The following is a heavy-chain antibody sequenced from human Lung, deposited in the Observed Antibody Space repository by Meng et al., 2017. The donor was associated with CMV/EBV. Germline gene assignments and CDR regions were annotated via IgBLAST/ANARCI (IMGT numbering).Heavy chain of an antibody. Sequence: SXAASGFTFSTYDMSWVRQAPGKGLEWVSGISGSGLTTYYADSVKGRFTISRDDSTNTLYLQMDSLRAEDTALYYCAKFPRHLYCSTTSCFLDYWXQGTXVTVSS. CDR2: ISGSGLTT. V-gene: IGHV3-23*01. CDR1: GFTFSTYD. J-gene: IGHJ4*02. CDR3: AKFPRHLYCSTTSCFLDY. D-gene: IGHD2-2*01.